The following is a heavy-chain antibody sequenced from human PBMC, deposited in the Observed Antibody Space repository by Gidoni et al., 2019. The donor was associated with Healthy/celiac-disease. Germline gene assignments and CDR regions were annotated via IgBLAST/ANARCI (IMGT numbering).Heavy chain of an antibody. Sequence: QLQLQESGPGLVKPSETLSLTCTVSGGSISSSSYYWGWIRQPPGKWLEWIGRIYYSGSTYYNPSLKSRVTISVDTSKNQFSLKLSSVTAADTAVYYCARALVSPWYSSGWSAMTAEYFQHWGQGTLVTVSS. J-gene: IGHJ1*01. CDR2: IYYSGST. CDR3: ARALVSPWYSSGWSAMTAEYFQH. D-gene: IGHD6-19*01. CDR1: GGSISSSSYY. V-gene: IGHV4-39*07.